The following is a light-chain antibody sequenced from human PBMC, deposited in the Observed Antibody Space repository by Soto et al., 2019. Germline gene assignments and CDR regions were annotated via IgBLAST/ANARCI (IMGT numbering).Light chain of an antibody. CDR3: QQYGSSSPWT. CDR1: QSISSW. Sequence: DIQMTQSPSTLSASVGDRVTITCRASQSISSWLAWYQQKPGQAPKLLIYKASSLETGVPSRFSGSGSGTEFTLIISSLQPDDFASSYCQQYGSSSPWTFGQGTKVEIK. CDR2: KAS. J-gene: IGKJ1*01. V-gene: IGKV1-5*03.